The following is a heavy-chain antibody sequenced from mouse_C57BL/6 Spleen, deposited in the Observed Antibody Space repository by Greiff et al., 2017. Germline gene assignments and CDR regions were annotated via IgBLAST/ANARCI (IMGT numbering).Heavy chain of an antibody. CDR1: GYAFSSSW. J-gene: IGHJ1*03. V-gene: IGHV1-82*01. CDR2: IYPGEGDT. Sequence: QVQLQQSGPELVKPGASVKISCKASGYAFSSSWMNWVKQRPGKGLEWIGRIYPGEGDTNYNGKFKGKATLTADKSSSTAYMQLSSLTSEDSAVYFCARSIYYGNYGYFDVWGTGTTVTVSS. CDR3: ARSIYYGNYGYFDV. D-gene: IGHD2-1*01.